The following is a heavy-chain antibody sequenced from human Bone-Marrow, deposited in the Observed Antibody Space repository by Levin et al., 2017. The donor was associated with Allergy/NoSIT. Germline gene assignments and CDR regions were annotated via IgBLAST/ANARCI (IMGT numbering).Heavy chain of an antibody. J-gene: IGHJ4*02. V-gene: IGHV3-7*01. CDR1: GFTFRTYW. CDR3: AREAMRGGDLDN. CDR2: IKGDGTEK. Sequence: PGGSLRLSCVASGFTFRTYWMTWFRQAPGKGLEWVANIKGDGTEKYYVGSVRDRFTISRDNAQNSLFLQMNSLRVEDTAVYYCAREAMRGGDLDNWGQGTLVTVSS. D-gene: IGHD2-21*02.